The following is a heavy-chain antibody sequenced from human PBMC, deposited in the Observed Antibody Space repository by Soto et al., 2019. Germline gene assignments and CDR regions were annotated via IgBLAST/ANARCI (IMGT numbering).Heavy chain of an antibody. Sequence: QVQLVESGGAVVQPGRSLRLSCAASGFTFSSYAMHWVRQAPGKGLEWVAVISYDGSNKYYADSVKGRFTISRDNSKNTLYLQMNSLRAEDTAVYYCARGIAAAGSHYFDYWGQGTLVTVSS. CDR1: GFTFSSYA. CDR3: ARGIAAAGSHYFDY. V-gene: IGHV3-30-3*01. D-gene: IGHD6-13*01. J-gene: IGHJ4*02. CDR2: ISYDGSNK.